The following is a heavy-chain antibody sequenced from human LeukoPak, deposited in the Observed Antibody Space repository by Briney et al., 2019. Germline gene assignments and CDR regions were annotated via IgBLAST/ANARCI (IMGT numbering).Heavy chain of an antibody. Sequence: SQTLSLTCTVAGGSISSGGNYWSWLRQLPGKGLEWLGYIYYVGNTNYNPSLKSRLSMSVDTSKNQFSLSLTSVTAADTAVYYCARIEVIGPTRYFDYWGQGAMVSVSA. CDR2: IYYVGNT. V-gene: IGHV4-31*03. CDR3: ARIEVIGPTRYFDY. J-gene: IGHJ4*02. CDR1: GGSISSGGNY. D-gene: IGHD3-16*02.